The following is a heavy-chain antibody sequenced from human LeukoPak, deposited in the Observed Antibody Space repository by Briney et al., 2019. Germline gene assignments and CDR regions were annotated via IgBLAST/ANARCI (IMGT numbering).Heavy chain of an antibody. Sequence: GGSLRLSCAASGFTFSTYVIHWVRQAPGKGLEWVALIWHDGSNKYYGDSVKDRFTISRDNSKNTLYLQMDSLRDEDTAVYYCARDYGSGGRWLQPGAYWGQGTLVTVSS. D-gene: IGHD5-24*01. V-gene: IGHV3-33*01. J-gene: IGHJ4*02. CDR1: GFTFSTYV. CDR2: IWHDGSNK. CDR3: ARDYGSGGRWLQPGAY.